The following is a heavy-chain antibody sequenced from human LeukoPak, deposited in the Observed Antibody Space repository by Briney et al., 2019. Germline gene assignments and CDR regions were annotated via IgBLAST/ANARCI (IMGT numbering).Heavy chain of an antibody. CDR3: ARAKSGGYSSSWYLPYYYYGMDV. CDR2: ILPIFGTA. V-gene: IGHV1-69*01. J-gene: IGHJ6*02. CDR1: GGTFSSYV. D-gene: IGHD6-13*01. Sequence: SVKVSCKASGGTFSSYVINWVRQAPGQGLEWMGGILPIFGTAIYAQHFQGRLTITADESTNSAYMELNRLRSDDTAVYYCARAKSGGYSSSWYLPYYYYGMDVWGQGTTVTVSS.